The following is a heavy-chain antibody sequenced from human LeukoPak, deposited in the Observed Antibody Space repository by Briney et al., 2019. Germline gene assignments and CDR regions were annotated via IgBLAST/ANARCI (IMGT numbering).Heavy chain of an antibody. CDR2: ISSSSSYI. V-gene: IGHV3-21*01. CDR1: GFTFSSYS. Sequence: GGSLRLSCAASGFTFSSYSMNWVRQAPGKGLEWVSSISSSSSYIYYADSVKGRFTISRDNAKNSLYLQMNSLGAEDTAVYYCARDLRAGIVATQFWFDPWGQGTLVTVSS. D-gene: IGHD5-12*01. CDR3: ARDLRAGIVATQFWFDP. J-gene: IGHJ5*02.